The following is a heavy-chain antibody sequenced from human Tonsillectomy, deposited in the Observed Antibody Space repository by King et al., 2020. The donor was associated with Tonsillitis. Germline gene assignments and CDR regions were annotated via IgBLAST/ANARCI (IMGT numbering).Heavy chain of an antibody. J-gene: IGHJ4*02. CDR1: RVTFSSYA. D-gene: IGHD3-10*01. V-gene: IGHV3-23*04. CDR2: ISGSSGIT. Sequence: EVQLVESGGGLVQPGGSLRLSCAASRVTFSSYAMSWVRQAPGKGLEWVSTISGSSGITYYADSVKGRFTISRDSSKNTLYLQMNSLRAEDTAVYYCAKMGDGSGPYYKFFDYWGQGTLVTVSS. CDR3: AKMGDGSGPYYKFFDY.